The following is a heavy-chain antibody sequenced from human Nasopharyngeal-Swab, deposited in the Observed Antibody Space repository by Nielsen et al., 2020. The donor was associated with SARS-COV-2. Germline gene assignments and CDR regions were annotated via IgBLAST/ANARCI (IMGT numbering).Heavy chain of an antibody. CDR1: GSSFTTYW. J-gene: IGHJ6*02. CDR3: ARPMRPMGHYYFGMDV. CDR2: IYPGDSNT. Sequence: GESLKISCKGSGSSFTTYWIGWVRQMPGKGLEWIGIIYPGDSNTRYSPSFQGQVTISVDKYSSTAYLQWSSLKASDTAIYYCARPMRPMGHYYFGMDVWGQGTTVTVSS. D-gene: IGHD1-26*01. V-gene: IGHV5-51*01.